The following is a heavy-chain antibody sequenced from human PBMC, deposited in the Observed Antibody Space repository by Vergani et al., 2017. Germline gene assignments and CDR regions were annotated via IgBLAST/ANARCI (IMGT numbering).Heavy chain of an antibody. CDR3: ARRDSGSYYDGPVDY. Sequence: QVQLVQSGAEVKKPGSSVKVSCKASGGTFSSYAISWVRQAPGQGLEWMGRIIPILGTANYAQKFQGRVTITADESTSTAYMELSSLRSEDTAVYYWARRDSGSYYDGPVDYWGQGTLGNVSS. CDR2: IIPILGTA. CDR1: GGTFSSYA. V-gene: IGHV1-69*11. D-gene: IGHD1-26*01. J-gene: IGHJ4*02.